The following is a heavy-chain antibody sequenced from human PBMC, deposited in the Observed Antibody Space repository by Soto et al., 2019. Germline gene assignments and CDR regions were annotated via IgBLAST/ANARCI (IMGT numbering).Heavy chain of an antibody. V-gene: IGHV4-59*12. D-gene: IGHD1-26*01. Sequence: SETLSLTCSVSNGSISGFYWTWIRQPPGRILEWIGYIHYSGRTDYNPSLTSRATMSVDTSKNQFSLNLKSITAADTAVYYCVRVGVGIGNHFDSWGRGTLVTVSS. CDR1: NGSISGFY. CDR3: VRVGVGIGNHFDS. CDR2: IHYSGRT. J-gene: IGHJ4*02.